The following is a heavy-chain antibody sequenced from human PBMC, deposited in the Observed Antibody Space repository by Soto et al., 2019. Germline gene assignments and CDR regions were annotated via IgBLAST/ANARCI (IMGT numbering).Heavy chain of an antibody. J-gene: IGHJ4*02. V-gene: IGHV1-69*01. Sequence: QVQLVQSGAEVKKPGASVKLSCKTSGGTFRNYAINWVRQAPGQGLEWMGGSIPVFGTANYAQTFQGRFTITADESTSTVYMELSSRRSEDTAVYYCAIPLPKQQLVRGAFDHWGQGTLVTVAS. CDR3: AIPLPKQQLVRGAFDH. CDR2: SIPVFGTA. CDR1: GGTFRNYA. D-gene: IGHD6-13*01.